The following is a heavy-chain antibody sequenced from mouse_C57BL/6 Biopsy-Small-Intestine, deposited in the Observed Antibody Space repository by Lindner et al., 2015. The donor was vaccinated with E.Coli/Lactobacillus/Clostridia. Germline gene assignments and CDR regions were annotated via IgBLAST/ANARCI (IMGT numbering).Heavy chain of an antibody. Sequence: VQLQESGGGLVRPGGSLKLSCAASGFTFSDYGMHWVRQAPEKGLEWVAYISSGSSIIYYADTVKGRFTISRDNAKNTLFLQMTSLRSEDTAMYYCARPYYYAMDYWGQGTSVTVSS. V-gene: IGHV5-17*01. CDR2: ISSGSSII. J-gene: IGHJ4*01. CDR1: GFTFSDYG. CDR3: ARPYYYAMDY.